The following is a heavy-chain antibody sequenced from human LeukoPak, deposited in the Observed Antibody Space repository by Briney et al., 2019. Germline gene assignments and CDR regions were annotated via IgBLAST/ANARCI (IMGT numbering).Heavy chain of an antibody. V-gene: IGHV5-10-1*01. CDR1: GYRFTSYW. Sequence: GESLRISGKGSGYRFTSYWISWVRQMPGKGLEWMGRIDPSDSYTNYSPSFQGHVTISADKSISTAYLQWSSPKAPDTAMDYGAGRRPPDDVYDILYNWYDPWGERTLVTVSA. D-gene: IGHD3-9*01. CDR3: AGRRPPDDVYDILYNWYDP. CDR2: IDPSDSYT. J-gene: IGHJ5*02.